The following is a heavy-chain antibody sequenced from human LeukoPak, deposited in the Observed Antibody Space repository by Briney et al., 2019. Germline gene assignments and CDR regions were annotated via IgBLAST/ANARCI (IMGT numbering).Heavy chain of an antibody. CDR1: GDSVSSNNAA. J-gene: IGHJ4*02. CDR2: AYYRSKWYD. D-gene: IGHD3-10*01. CDR3: ARGAVRGVPLRFDY. V-gene: IGHV6-1*01. Sequence: SQTLSLTCAISGDSVSSNNAAWSWIRQSPSRGLEWLGRAYYRSKWYDEYPISVRGRITINPDTSKNQFTLQLNSVTPEDSAVYYCARGAVRGVPLRFDYWGQGTLVTVLS.